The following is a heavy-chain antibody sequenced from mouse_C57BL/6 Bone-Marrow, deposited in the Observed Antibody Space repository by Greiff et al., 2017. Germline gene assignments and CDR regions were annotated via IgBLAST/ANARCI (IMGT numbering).Heavy chain of an antibody. D-gene: IGHD2-3*01. Sequence: QVQLKQPGAELVRPGSSVKLSCKASGYTFTSYWMHWVKQRPIQGLEWIGNIDPSDSETHYNQKFKDKATLTVDKSSSTAYMQLSSLTSEDSAVYYCASGYDGYYEDWFAYWGQGTLVTVSA. J-gene: IGHJ3*01. CDR1: GYTFTSYW. CDR3: ASGYDGYYEDWFAY. V-gene: IGHV1-52*01. CDR2: IDPSDSET.